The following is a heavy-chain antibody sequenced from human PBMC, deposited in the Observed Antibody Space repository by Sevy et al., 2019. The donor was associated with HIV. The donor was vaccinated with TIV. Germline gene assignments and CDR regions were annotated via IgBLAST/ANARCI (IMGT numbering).Heavy chain of an antibody. V-gene: IGHV4-34*01. CDR3: ARHCTGSSCSHAFDI. J-gene: IGHJ3*02. CDR2: INHSGGT. Sequence: SETLSLTCAVYGGSFSGYYWSWLRQPPGKGLEWIGEINHSGGTNYNPSLKSRVTISVDTSKNQFSLKLNSVTAADTAVYYCARHCTGSSCSHAFDIWGQRTMVTVSS. CDR1: GGSFSGYY. D-gene: IGHD2-15*01.